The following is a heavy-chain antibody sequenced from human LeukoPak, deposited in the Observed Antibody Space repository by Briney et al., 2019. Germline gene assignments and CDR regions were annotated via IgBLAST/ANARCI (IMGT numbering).Heavy chain of an antibody. J-gene: IGHJ5*02. CDR3: AREICGTNWFDP. CDR1: GGSTSSGGSY. V-gene: IGHV4-31*03. D-gene: IGHD2-21*01. Sequence: KTSETLSLTCTVSGGSTSSGGSYWSWIRQHPGKGLEWIGHIYYSGSTYYNPSLKSRVTISEDTSENQFSLKLSSVTAADTAVYYCAREICGTNWFDPWGQGTLVTVSS. CDR2: IYYSGST.